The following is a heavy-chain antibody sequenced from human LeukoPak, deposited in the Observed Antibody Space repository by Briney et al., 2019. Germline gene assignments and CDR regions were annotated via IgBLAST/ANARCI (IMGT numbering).Heavy chain of an antibody. CDR2: MNPNSGNT. CDR3: ARDQEDYCSSTSCYTVGDMDV. Sequence: ASVKVSCKASGYTFTSYDINWVRQATGQGLEWMGWMNPNSGNTGFAQKFQGRVTMTRNTSISTVYMELSSLRSEDTAVYYCARDQEDYCSSTSCYTVGDMDVWGKGTTVTVSS. J-gene: IGHJ6*03. V-gene: IGHV1-8*01. D-gene: IGHD2-2*02. CDR1: GYTFTSYD.